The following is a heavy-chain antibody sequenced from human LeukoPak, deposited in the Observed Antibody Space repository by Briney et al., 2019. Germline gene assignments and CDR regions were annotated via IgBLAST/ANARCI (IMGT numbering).Heavy chain of an antibody. D-gene: IGHD2-2*01. CDR3: TRHVTSPPDIVVVPAAPSYGMDV. CDR2: IRSKANSYAT. Sequence: GGSLRLSCAASGFTFSGSAMHWVRQASGKGLGWVGRIRSKANSYATAYAASVKGRFTISRDDSKNTAYLQMNSLKTEDTAVYYCTRHVTSPPDIVVVPAAPSYGMDVWGQGTTVTVSS. V-gene: IGHV3-73*01. J-gene: IGHJ6*02. CDR1: GFTFSGSA.